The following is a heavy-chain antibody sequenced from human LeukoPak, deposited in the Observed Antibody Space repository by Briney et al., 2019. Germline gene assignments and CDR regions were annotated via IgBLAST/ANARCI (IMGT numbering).Heavy chain of an antibody. Sequence: PGGSLRLSCAASGFTFSSYWMHWVRQAPGKGLLWVSRINSDGSGTTYADSVKGRFTISRDNAKNMVYLQMNSLRADDTAVYYCASTPNMDGMDVWGQGTTVPVSS. D-gene: IGHD2/OR15-2a*01. J-gene: IGHJ6*02. CDR3: ASTPNMDGMDV. CDR1: GFTFSSYW. CDR2: INSDGSGT. V-gene: IGHV3-74*01.